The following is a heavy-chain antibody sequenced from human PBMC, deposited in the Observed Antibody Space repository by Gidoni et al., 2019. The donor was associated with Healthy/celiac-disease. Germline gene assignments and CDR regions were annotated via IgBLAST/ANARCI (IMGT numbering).Heavy chain of an antibody. CDR2: IWYDGSNK. CDR1: GFTFSSYG. J-gene: IGHJ6*03. Sequence: QVQLVESGGGVVQPGRSLRLCCAASGFTFSSYGMHWVRQAPGKGLEWWAVIWYDGSNKYYADSVKGRFTISRDNSKNTLYLQMNSLRAEDTAVYYCARDGANWNDFQGYMDVWGKGTTVTVSS. V-gene: IGHV3-33*01. CDR3: ARDGANWNDFQGYMDV. D-gene: IGHD1-20*01.